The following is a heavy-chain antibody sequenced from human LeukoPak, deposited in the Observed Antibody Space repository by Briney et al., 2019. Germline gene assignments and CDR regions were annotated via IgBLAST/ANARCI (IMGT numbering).Heavy chain of an antibody. J-gene: IGHJ3*02. CDR3: ARPGVKYSDYGSDAFDI. Sequence: GESLKISCKGSGYSFTSYWIGWVRQMPGKGLEWVGSIYPGYSDIRYSPSFEGQVTISADKSITTAYLQWSSLNASDTAMYYCARPGVKYSDYGSDAFDIWGQGTMVTVSS. V-gene: IGHV5-51*01. CDR2: IYPGYSDI. CDR1: GYSFTSYW. D-gene: IGHD5-12*01.